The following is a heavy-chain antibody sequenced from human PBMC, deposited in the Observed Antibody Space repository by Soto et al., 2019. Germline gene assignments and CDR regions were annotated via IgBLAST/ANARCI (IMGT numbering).Heavy chain of an antibody. CDR3: ARSNVRGTCLDY. Sequence: QVQLVQSGAEERKPGASVKVSCKASGYTFSTYAMPWVRRAPGQGLEWMGWFNGGNGNITYSQKFEGRITITTATDAGTAYLEMHMSRSKDTAAYDFARSNVRGTCLDYWGQGTMVSVSS. J-gene: IGHJ4*02. V-gene: IGHV1-3*05. CDR1: GYTFSTYA. CDR2: FNGGNGNI.